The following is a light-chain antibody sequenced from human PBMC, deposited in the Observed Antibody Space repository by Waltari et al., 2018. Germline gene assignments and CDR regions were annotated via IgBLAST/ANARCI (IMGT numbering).Light chain of an antibody. CDR2: DNN. V-gene: IGLV3-19*01. CDR3: SSRGSSNNHAVV. J-gene: IGLJ2*01. CDR1: GLRRHF. Sequence: SFELTQDPAVSVALGQTVRITCQGDGLRRHFASWYQQKPGQAPILVIYDNNKRYSRIADRFSGSNSGEAASLTITGTQAEDEAVYYCSSRGSSNNHAVVFGGGTNLTVL.